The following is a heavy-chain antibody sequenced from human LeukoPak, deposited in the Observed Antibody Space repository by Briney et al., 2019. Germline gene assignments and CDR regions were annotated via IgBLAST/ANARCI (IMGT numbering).Heavy chain of an antibody. V-gene: IGHV3-21*01. Sequence: GGSLRLSCAASGFTFSSYSMNWVRQAPGKGLEWVSSISSSSSYIYYADSVKGRFTISRDDAKNSLYLQMNSLRAEVTAVYYCARDKTSFTIGHAFDPWGQGTLVTVSS. D-gene: IGHD3-3*01. CDR3: ARDKTSFTIGHAFDP. CDR1: GFTFSSYS. CDR2: ISSSSSYI. J-gene: IGHJ5*02.